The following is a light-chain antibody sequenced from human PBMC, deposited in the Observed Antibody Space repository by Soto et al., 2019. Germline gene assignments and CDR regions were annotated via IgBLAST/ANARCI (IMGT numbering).Light chain of an antibody. CDR2: GAS. V-gene: IGKV3-15*01. J-gene: IGKJ4*01. CDR1: QGVSSN. Sequence: EIVMTQSPATLSVSPGERATLSCRASQGVSSNLAWYQQKPGQAPRLLIYGASTRATGIPARFSGSGSGTESTLTISSLQSEDFAVYYCQQYNNWPLTFGGGTKVDIK. CDR3: QQYNNWPLT.